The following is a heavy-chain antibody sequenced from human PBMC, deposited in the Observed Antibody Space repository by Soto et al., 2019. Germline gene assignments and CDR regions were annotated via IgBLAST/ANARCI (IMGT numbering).Heavy chain of an antibody. V-gene: IGHV4-4*02. Sequence: PSETLSLTCTVSGASLSGSSSNWWSWVRQPPGKGLEWIGEIYHSGSTNYNPSLKSRVTISVDKSKNQFSLKLSSVTAADTAVYYCARLISGRVRGDPRNYYYYYGMDVWGQGTTVTVSS. D-gene: IGHD3-10*01. CDR2: IYHSGST. CDR3: ARLISGRVRGDPRNYYYYYGMDV. CDR1: GASLSGSSSNW. J-gene: IGHJ6*02.